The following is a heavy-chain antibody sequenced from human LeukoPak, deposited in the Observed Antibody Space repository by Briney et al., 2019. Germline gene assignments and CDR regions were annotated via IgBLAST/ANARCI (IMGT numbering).Heavy chain of an antibody. Sequence: PGGSLRLSCSASGFTFSSYAMHWVRQAPGKGLEYVSVISSNGGSTYYADSVKGRFTISRDNSKNTLYLQMSSLRAEDTAVYYCVKDRYYYDSSGYFDYWGQGTLVTVSS. D-gene: IGHD3-22*01. CDR1: GFTFSSYA. CDR2: ISSNGGST. J-gene: IGHJ4*02. V-gene: IGHV3-64D*09. CDR3: VKDRYYYDSSGYFDY.